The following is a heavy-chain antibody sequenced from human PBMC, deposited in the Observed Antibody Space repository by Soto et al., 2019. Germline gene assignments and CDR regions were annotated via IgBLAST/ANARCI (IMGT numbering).Heavy chain of an antibody. CDR3: VKDIHEQWLVSHFEY. V-gene: IGHV3-9*01. D-gene: IGHD6-19*01. Sequence: EVQLVESGGGSVQPGRSLRLSCVASGFTFESYAMHWVRQVPGKGLEWVSGISWNSGSIGYEDSVKGRFTISRDNAQKSLYLEMNSLRVEDTAVYYGVKDIHEQWLVSHFEYWGQGALVTVSS. CDR1: GFTFESYA. J-gene: IGHJ4*02. CDR2: ISWNSGSI.